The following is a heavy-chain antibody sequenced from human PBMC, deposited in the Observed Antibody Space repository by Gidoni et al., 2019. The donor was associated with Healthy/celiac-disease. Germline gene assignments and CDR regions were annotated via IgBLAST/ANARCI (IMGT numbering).Heavy chain of an antibody. CDR3: ARQPLDIVVVVAATPSDAFDI. CDR2: IYTSGST. CDR1: GGSISSGSYY. V-gene: IGHV4-61*02. Sequence: QVQLQESGPGLVKTAQTLSLTCTVSGGSISSGSYYWSWIRQPAGKGLEWIGRIYTSGSTNYNPSLKSRVTISVDTSKNQFSLKLSSVTAADTAVYYCARQPLDIVVVVAATPSDAFDIWGQGTMVTVSS. J-gene: IGHJ3*02. D-gene: IGHD2-15*01.